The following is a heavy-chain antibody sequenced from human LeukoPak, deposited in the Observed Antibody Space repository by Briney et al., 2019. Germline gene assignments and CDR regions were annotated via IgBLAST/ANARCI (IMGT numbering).Heavy chain of an antibody. Sequence: GASLKVSCKASGGTFSSYAISWVRPAPGQGLEWMGGIIPIFGTANYAQKFQGRDTITKDESTSTAYMELSSLRSEDTAVYYCACTATKYSSGWYVAHDYWGQGTLVTVSS. D-gene: IGHD6-19*01. CDR2: IIPIFGTA. V-gene: IGHV1-69*05. CDR1: GGTFSSYA. J-gene: IGHJ4*02. CDR3: ACTATKYSSGWYVAHDY.